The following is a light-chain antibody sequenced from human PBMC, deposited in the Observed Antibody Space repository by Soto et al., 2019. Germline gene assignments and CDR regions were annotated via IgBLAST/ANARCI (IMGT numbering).Light chain of an antibody. V-gene: IGKV3-20*01. Sequence: EIVLTQSPGTLSLSPGERATLSCRASRSITSSYLAWYQQKPGQAPRLLIYGTSSRATGIPDRFSGSGSGTDFTLTISRLEPEDFAVYSCQQYGSSPLTFGGGTKVEIK. CDR1: RSITSSY. J-gene: IGKJ4*01. CDR3: QQYGSSPLT. CDR2: GTS.